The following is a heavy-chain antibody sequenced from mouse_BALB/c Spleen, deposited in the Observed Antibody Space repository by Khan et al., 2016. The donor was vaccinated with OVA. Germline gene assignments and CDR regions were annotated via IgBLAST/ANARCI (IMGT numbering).Heavy chain of an antibody. Sequence: QVQLKESGPELVRPGVSVKISCKGPGYTFTDYPMHWVQQSHVKSLEWIGAVSTYYGNTNYNQKFKGKAIMTVDKSSSTAYMELARLTSGDSAIYYCARDDGYSLFAYWGQGTLVTVSA. CDR1: GYTFTDYP. D-gene: IGHD2-3*01. J-gene: IGHJ3*01. CDR2: VSTYYGNT. V-gene: IGHV1S137*01. CDR3: ARDDGYSLFAY.